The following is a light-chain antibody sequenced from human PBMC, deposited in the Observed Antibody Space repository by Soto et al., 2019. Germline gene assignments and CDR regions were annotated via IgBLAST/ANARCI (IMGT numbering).Light chain of an antibody. J-gene: IGKJ1*01. V-gene: IGKV1-8*01. CDR1: QGISSY. Sequence: AIRMTQSPSSLSASTGDRVTITCRASQGISSYLAWYQQKPGKAPKLLIYAASTLQSGVPSRFSGSGSGTDFTLTISCLQSEDFATSYCQQYYSYRTLGQGTKVEIK. CDR3: QQYYSYRT. CDR2: AAS.